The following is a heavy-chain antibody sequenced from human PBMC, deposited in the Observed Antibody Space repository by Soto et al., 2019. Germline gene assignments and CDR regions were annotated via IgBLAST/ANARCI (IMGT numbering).Heavy chain of an antibody. CDR1: GFTFRNHG. CDR3: ARDIASRRFDY. CDR2: IWYDGSDK. Sequence: GGSLRLSCEAAGFTFRNHGMHWARQAPGKGLEWVAVIWYDGSDKYYADSVKGRFTISRDNSKNTLFLQMDSLRVEDTAMYFCARDIASRRFDYLGQGILVTVSS. D-gene: IGHD6-6*01. V-gene: IGHV3-33*01. J-gene: IGHJ4*02.